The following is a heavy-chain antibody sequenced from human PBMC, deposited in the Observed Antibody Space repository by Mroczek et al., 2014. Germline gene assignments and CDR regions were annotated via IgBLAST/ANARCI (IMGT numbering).Heavy chain of an antibody. J-gene: IGHJ4*02. CDR3: AREPRYYDFWSGSYDY. CDR1: GGSISSGSYY. V-gene: IGHV4-61*02. CDR2: IYTSGST. D-gene: IGHD3-3*01. Sequence: QVQLQESGPGLVKPSQTLSLTCTVSGGSISSGSYYWSWIRQPAGKGLEWIGRIYTSGSTNYNPSLKSRVTISVDTSKNQFSLKLSSVTAADTAVYYCAREPRYYDFWSGSYDYWGQGTLVTVPS.